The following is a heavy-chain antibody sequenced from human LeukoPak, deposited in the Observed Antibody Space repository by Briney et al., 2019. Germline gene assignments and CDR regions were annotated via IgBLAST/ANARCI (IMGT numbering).Heavy chain of an antibody. CDR1: GYTFTSYD. CDR3: ARGTYTIFGVVIKTSDAFDI. D-gene: IGHD3-3*01. V-gene: IGHV1-8*03. CDR2: MNPNSGNT. J-gene: IGHJ3*02. Sequence: ASVKVSCKASGYTFTSYDINWVRQAAGQGLEWMGWMNPNSGNTVYAQKLQGRVTITRNPSISTAYMELSSLRSEDTAVYYCARGTYTIFGVVIKTSDAFDIWGQGTMVTVSS.